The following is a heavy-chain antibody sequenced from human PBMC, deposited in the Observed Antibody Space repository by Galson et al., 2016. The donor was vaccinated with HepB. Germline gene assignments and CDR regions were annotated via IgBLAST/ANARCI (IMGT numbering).Heavy chain of an antibody. J-gene: IGHJ5*02. CDR3: ARFGPGWGMFSSRRWFDP. CDR1: GGSISYYY. CDR2: IYYSGST. Sequence: LSLTCTVSGGSISYYYWTWIRPPPGKGLEWIGYIYYSGSTNYNPSLKSRVTISVDTSKNHFSLRLTSVTAADTAVYYCARFGPGWGMFSSRRWFDPWGQGTLVTVSS. V-gene: IGHV4-59*12. D-gene: IGHD2-8*02.